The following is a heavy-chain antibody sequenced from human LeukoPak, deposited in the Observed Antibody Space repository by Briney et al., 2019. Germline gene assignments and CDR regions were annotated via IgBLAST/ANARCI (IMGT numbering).Heavy chain of an antibody. J-gene: IGHJ4*02. D-gene: IGHD3-22*01. CDR2: ISISSRYI. Sequence: GGSLRLSCAASGLTFSSYSMNWVRQAPGKGLEWVSYISISSRYIYYADSLKGRFTISRDNAKSSLYLQMSSLGAEDTAVYYCASAGYYERSGYTYYFHYWGQGTVVTVPS. V-gene: IGHV3-21*01. CDR1: GLTFSSYS. CDR3: ASAGYYERSGYTYYFHY.